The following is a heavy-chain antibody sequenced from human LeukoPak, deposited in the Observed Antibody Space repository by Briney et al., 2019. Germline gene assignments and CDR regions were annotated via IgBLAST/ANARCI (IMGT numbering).Heavy chain of an antibody. CDR1: GGTFSSYA. D-gene: IGHD1-1*01. Sequence: ASVKVSCKASGGTFSSYAISWVRQAPGQGLEWMGRIIPILGIANYAQKFQGRVTITADKSTSTVYMELSSLRSEDTAVYHCARVSSTGTTDDDYWGQGTLVTVSS. V-gene: IGHV1-69*04. CDR3: ARVSSTGTTDDDY. J-gene: IGHJ4*02. CDR2: IIPILGIA.